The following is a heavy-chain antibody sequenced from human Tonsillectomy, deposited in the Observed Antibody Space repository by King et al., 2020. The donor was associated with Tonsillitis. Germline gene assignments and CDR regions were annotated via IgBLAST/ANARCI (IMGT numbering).Heavy chain of an antibody. CDR1: GFSFSSYA. CDR2: ISDSATGT. V-gene: IGHV3-23*04. Sequence: VQLVESGGGLVQPGGSLRLSCAASGFSFSSYAMNWVRQAPGKGLELVSVISDSATGTSGISASATVTSGISDSATGVYYADSVKGRFTISRDNSKNTLYLQMDSLRAEDTAVYYCAKTRSGVVAAAINYWGQGTLVIVSS. D-gene: IGHD2-2*02. CDR3: AKTRSGVVAAAINY. J-gene: IGHJ4*02.